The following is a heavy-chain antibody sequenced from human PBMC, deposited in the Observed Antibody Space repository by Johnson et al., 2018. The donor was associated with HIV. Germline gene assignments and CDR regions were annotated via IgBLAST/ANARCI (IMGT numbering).Heavy chain of an antibody. CDR3: AREVEITMVQGVIIGDAFDI. CDR1: GFTFDDYG. Sequence: VQLVESGGGVERPGGSLRLSCVASGFTFDDYGMSWVRQPPGKGLEWVSGINWNGGSPDYADSVKGRFTISRDNAKNSLYLQMNSLRAEDTALYYCAREVEITMVQGVIIGDAFDIWGQGTMVTVSS. D-gene: IGHD3-10*01. J-gene: IGHJ3*02. CDR2: INWNGGSP. V-gene: IGHV3-20*04.